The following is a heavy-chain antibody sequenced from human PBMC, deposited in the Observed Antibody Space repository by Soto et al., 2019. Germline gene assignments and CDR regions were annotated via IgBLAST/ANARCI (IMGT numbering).Heavy chain of an antibody. Sequence: GVDLSHSCTASGFTFQTHWMHWVRQAPGPGLVWVSRIYFDGITTNYADSVKGRLTVSRDNAKNTVYLHVNTLRDEDTAGYHGARGGAMGVDHCGQASLVTVSS. D-gene: IGHD3-16*01. CDR3: ARGGAMGVDH. CDR1: GFTFQTHW. V-gene: IGHV3-74*01. CDR2: IYFDGITT. J-gene: IGHJ4*02.